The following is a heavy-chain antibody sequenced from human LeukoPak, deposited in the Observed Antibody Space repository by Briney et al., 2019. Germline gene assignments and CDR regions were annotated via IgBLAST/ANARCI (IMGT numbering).Heavy chain of an antibody. J-gene: IGHJ4*02. CDR3: ATEGITGTTGDY. D-gene: IGHD1-7*01. CDR2: FDPEDGET. Sequence: ASVKVSCKVSGYTLTELSMHLVRQAPGKGLEWMGGFDPEDGETIYAQKFQGRVTMTEDTSTDTAYMELSSLRSEDTAVYYCATEGITGTTGDYWGQGTLVTVSS. V-gene: IGHV1-24*01. CDR1: GYTLTELS.